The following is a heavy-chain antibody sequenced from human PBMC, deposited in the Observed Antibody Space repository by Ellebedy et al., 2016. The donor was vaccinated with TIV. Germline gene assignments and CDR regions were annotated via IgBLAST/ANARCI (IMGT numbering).Heavy chain of an antibody. J-gene: IGHJ4*02. CDR1: GFTLDNYA. D-gene: IGHD6-13*01. V-gene: IGHV3-23*01. CDR2: ISGGVASV. Sequence: PGGSLRLSCAASGFTLDNYAMFWVRQAPGQGLEGVSGISGGVASVYYADSVKGRFPISGDISKNTLILQMHSMRGEDTAVYYCAKGSIASALTCLDYWGQGTLVTVSS. CDR3: AKGSIASALTCLDY.